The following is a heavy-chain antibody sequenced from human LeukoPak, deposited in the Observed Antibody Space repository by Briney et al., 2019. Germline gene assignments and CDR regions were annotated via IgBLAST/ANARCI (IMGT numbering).Heavy chain of an antibody. D-gene: IGHD2-15*01. Sequence: GGSLRLSCAASGFTFSSHGMSWVRQAPGKGLEWVANIKHDGSEKYSVDSVKGRFTISRDNAKNSVYLQMNSLRAEDTAVYYCARDLRGNIVVIVAADLSLDYWGQGTLVTVAS. V-gene: IGHV3-7*01. CDR2: IKHDGSEK. CDR3: ARDLRGNIVVIVAADLSLDY. J-gene: IGHJ4*02. CDR1: GFTFSSHG.